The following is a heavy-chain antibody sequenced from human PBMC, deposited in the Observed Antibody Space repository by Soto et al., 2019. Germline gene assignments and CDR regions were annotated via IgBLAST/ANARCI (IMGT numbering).Heavy chain of an antibody. CDR1: GYTFTSYA. D-gene: IGHD6-19*01. J-gene: IGHJ5*02. Sequence: ASVKVSCKASGYTFTSYAMHWVRQAPGQRLEWMGWINAGNGNTKYSQKFQGRVTITRDTSASTAYMELSSLRSEDTAVYYCARDREGSGRSRFDPWRQGTLVPFSS. CDR3: ARDREGSGRSRFDP. CDR2: INAGNGNT. V-gene: IGHV1-3*01.